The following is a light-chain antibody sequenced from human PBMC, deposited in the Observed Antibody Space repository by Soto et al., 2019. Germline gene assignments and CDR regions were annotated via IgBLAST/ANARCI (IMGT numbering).Light chain of an antibody. J-gene: IGLJ2*01. V-gene: IGLV2-14*01. Sequence: QSALTQPASVSGSPGQSITISCTGTSSDVGYNHVSWYQHHPGKAPRLLIYEVYNRPSGISDRFSGSQSGNTASLTISGLQAEDEADYYCSSYTGSSPLLFGGGTKLTVL. CDR1: SSDVGYNH. CDR2: EVY. CDR3: SSYTGSSPLL.